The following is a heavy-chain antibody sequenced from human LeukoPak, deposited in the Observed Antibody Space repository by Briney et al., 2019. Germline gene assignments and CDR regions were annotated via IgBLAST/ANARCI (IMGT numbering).Heavy chain of an antibody. CDR3: GTADQIHRALYGMDV. V-gene: IGHV4-4*08. Sequence: SETLSLTCTVSGASISTYFWSWLRQSPGKGLEWSGYISNSGSTDYNTSLKSRATISVDKSKNQFSLKLSSVTAADTAVYYCGTADQIHRALYGMDVWGQGTTVTVSS. CDR2: ISNSGST. J-gene: IGHJ6*02. CDR1: GASISTYF.